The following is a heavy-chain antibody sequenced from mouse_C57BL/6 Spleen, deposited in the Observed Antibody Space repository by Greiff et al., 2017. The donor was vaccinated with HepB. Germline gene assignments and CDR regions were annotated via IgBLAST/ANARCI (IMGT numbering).Heavy chain of an antibody. Sequence: VKLPGSGPELVKPGASVKISCKASGYTFPDSNMHWVKQSHGKSLEWIGYINPNNGGTSYNQKFKGKATLTVNKSSSTAYMELRSLTSEDSAVYYCARRCYGYFDYWGQDTTLTVSS. V-gene: IGHV1-22*01. D-gene: IGHD1-1*01. CDR2: INPNNGGT. J-gene: IGHJ2*01. CDR1: GYTFPDSN. CDR3: ARRCYGYFDY.